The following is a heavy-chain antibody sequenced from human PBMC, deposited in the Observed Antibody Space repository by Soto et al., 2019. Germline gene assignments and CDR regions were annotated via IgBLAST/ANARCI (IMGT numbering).Heavy chain of an antibody. CDR3: ARDQGVSSGYYLHYFDY. CDR2: IIPVLGTA. Sequence: SVKVSCKSSRGTCSTFAISWLRQAPEQGLEWMGGIIPVLGTANYAQKFQGRVTITADQSTSTVHMELGSLRSDDSDVYYCARDQGVSSGYYLHYFDYWGQGTLVTVSS. J-gene: IGHJ4*01. CDR1: RGTCSTFA. V-gene: IGHV1-69*10. D-gene: IGHD3-22*01.